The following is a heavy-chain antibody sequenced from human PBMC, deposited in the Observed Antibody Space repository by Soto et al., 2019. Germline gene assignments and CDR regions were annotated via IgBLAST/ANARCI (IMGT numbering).Heavy chain of an antibody. V-gene: IGHV3-23*01. CDR1: GFTFSSYG. Sequence: EVQLLESGGGLVQPGGSLRLSCATSGFTFSSYGMSWVRQAPGKGLEWVSSISGSGLNTFYADSVKGRFTISRDNSKSTLYLQMDSLRAEDTAIYYCESGVVRFLEWLLSGTSADYWGQGTLVAVSS. J-gene: IGHJ4*02. D-gene: IGHD3-3*01. CDR2: ISGSGLNT. CDR3: ESGVVRFLEWLLSGTSADY.